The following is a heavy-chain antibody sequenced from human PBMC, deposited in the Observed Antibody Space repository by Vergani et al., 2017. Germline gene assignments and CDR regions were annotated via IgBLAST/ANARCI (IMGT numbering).Heavy chain of an antibody. V-gene: IGHV3-74*01. D-gene: IGHD3-3*01. CDR1: GFTFSSYW. J-gene: IGHJ4*02. CDR3: ARDSAVFGVVSYFDY. Sequence: EVQLVETGGGLIQPGGSLRLSCAASGFTFSSYWMHWVRQAPGKGLVWVSRINSDGSSTSYADSVKGRFTISRDNAKNTLYLQMNSLRAEDTAVYYCARDSAVFGVVSYFDYWGQGTLVTVSS. CDR2: INSDGSST.